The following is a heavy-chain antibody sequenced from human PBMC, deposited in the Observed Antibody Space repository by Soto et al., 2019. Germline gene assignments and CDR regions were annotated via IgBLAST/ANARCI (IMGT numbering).Heavy chain of an antibody. V-gene: IGHV3-23*01. CDR1: GFTFSTYA. Sequence: EVHLLESGGGLVQAGGSLRLSCAASGFTFSTYAMSWVRQAPGKGLEWVSTSSDSGGSTYYADSVKGRFTISRDNSKNTLYLLRNSLSAEDTALYYSAKVHGSATYYNFPDYWGQGTLVSVSS. D-gene: IGHD3-10*01. CDR3: AKVHGSATYYNFPDY. J-gene: IGHJ4*02. CDR2: SSDSGGST.